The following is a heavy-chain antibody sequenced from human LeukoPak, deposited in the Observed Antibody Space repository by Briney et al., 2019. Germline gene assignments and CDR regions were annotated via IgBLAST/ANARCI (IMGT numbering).Heavy chain of an antibody. CDR1: GFTFSSYP. D-gene: IGHD3-22*01. CDR2: LSGSGDNT. J-gene: IGHJ4*02. V-gene: IGHV3-23*01. CDR3: ARGHENYYDDSSGPVDY. Sequence: GGSLRLSCAASGFTFSSYPMSWVRQAPGKGLEWVSALSGSGDNTYYADSVKGRFTISRDNAKNSLYLQMNSLRAEDTAVYFCARGHENYYDDSSGPVDYWGQGTLVTVSS.